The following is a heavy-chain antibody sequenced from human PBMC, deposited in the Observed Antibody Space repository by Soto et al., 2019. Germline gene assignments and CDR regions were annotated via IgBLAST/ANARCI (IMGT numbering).Heavy chain of an antibody. CDR3: AKGIAAAGTPSWFDP. CDR1: GFTFSSYA. V-gene: IGHV3-23*01. J-gene: IGHJ5*02. D-gene: IGHD6-13*01. Sequence: GGSLRLSCAASGFTFSSYAMSWVRQAPGKGLEWVSAISGSGGSTYYADSVKGRFTISRDNSKNTLYLQMNSLRAEDTAVYYCAKGIAAAGTPSWFDPWGQGTLVTVSS. CDR2: ISGSGGST.